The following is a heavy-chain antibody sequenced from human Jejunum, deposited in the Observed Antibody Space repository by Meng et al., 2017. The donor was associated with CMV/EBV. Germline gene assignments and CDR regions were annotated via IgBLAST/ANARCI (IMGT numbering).Heavy chain of an antibody. V-gene: IGHV4-39*07. J-gene: IGHJ3*02. D-gene: IGHD2-15*01. Sequence: GGSISSSSYYWGWIRQPPGRGVEWIASIYYSGTTFYSPSLKSRVTISIDTSKNHFSLNLRSVTAADAAVYYCARDSGGYGLDAFDIWGQGTMVTVSS. CDR3: ARDSGGYGLDAFDI. CDR2: IYYSGTT. CDR1: GGSISSSSYY.